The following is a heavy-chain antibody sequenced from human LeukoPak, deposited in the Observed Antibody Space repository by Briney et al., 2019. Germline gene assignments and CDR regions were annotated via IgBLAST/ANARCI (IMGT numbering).Heavy chain of an antibody. CDR2: ISYDGSNK. CDR1: GFTFSSYA. Sequence: PGRSLRLSCAASGFTFSSYAMPWVRQAPGKGLEWVAVISYDGSNKYYADSVKGRFTISRDNSKNTLYLQMNSLRAEDTAVYYCAREAAPYYYDSSGYYFYWGQGTLVTVSS. V-gene: IGHV3-30*04. CDR3: AREAAPYYYDSSGYYFY. J-gene: IGHJ4*02. D-gene: IGHD3-22*01.